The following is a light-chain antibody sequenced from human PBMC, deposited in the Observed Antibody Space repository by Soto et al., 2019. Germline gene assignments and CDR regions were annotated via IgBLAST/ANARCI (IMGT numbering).Light chain of an antibody. CDR1: QDISTW. V-gene: IGKV1-12*01. J-gene: IGKJ5*01. Sequence: DIQMTQSPSFVSASVGDRVTITCRASQDISTWLAWYQQKPGRAPNLLIYTASSLQSGVPSRFSGSGSGTEFTLTISSLQPEDFATYYCLQHNSYPITFGQGTRLEIK. CDR3: LQHNSYPIT. CDR2: TAS.